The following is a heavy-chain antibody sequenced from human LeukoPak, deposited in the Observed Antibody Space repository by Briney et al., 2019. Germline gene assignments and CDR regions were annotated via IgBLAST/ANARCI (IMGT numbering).Heavy chain of an antibody. CDR1: GFTFSSYA. Sequence: GGSLRLSCAASGFTFSSYAMSWVREAPGKGLEWVSAISGSGGSTYYADSVKGRFTISRDNAKNSLYLQMNSLRAEDTAVYHCARSRDSSGYSFDYWGQGTLVTVSS. D-gene: IGHD3-22*01. V-gene: IGHV3-23*01. J-gene: IGHJ4*02. CDR3: ARSRDSSGYSFDY. CDR2: ISGSGGST.